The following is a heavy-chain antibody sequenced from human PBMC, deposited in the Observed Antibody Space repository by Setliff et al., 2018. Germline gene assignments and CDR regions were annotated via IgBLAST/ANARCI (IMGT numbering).Heavy chain of an antibody. J-gene: IGHJ4*02. D-gene: IGHD3-10*01. CDR1: GDSISSGSYH. V-gene: IGHV4-61*02. Sequence: SETLSLTCTVSGDSISSGSYHWSWIRKPAGKGLEWIGRIHPSGSTNYNPSLKSRVTISVDTSKNQFSLKVSSVTAADTAVYYCARESRSRFGDVLDILASWGQGTLVTVSS. CDR3: ARESRSRFGDVLDILAS. CDR2: IHPSGST.